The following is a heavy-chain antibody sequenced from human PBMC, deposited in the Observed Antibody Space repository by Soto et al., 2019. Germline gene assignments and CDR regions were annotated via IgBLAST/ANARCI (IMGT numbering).Heavy chain of an antibody. Sequence: SETLSLTCTVSGGSISSGGYYWSWIRQHPGKGLEWIGYIYYSGSTYYNTSLKSRVTISVDTSKNQFYLKLSSVTAADTAGYYCAREVIAVAGYYFDYWGQGTLVTSPQ. V-gene: IGHV4-31*03. CDR1: GGSISSGGYY. CDR3: AREVIAVAGYYFDY. D-gene: IGHD6-19*01. CDR2: IYYSGST. J-gene: IGHJ4*02.